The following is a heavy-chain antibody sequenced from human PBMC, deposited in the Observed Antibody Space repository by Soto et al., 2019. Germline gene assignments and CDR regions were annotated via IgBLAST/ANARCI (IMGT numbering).Heavy chain of an antibody. Sequence: EVQLLESGGGLVQPGGSLTLSCAASGFTFSSFAMSWVRRAPGKGLEWVSAITYNGDTTYYADSVKGRFTVSRDNSKNTLYLQMNSLRVEDTAVYYCANRPSSVAALYNTWGQGTLVTVSS. J-gene: IGHJ5*02. CDR3: ANRPSSVAALYNT. CDR2: ITYNGDTT. CDR1: GFTFSSFA. V-gene: IGHV3-23*01. D-gene: IGHD1-20*01.